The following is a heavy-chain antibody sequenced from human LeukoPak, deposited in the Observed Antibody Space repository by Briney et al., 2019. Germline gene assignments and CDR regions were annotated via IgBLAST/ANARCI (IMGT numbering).Heavy chain of an antibody. J-gene: IGHJ3*02. Sequence: SETLSLTCAVSGYSISSGYYWGWIRQPPGKGLEWIGSIYHSGSTYYNPSLKSRVTISVDTSKNQFSLKLSSVTAADTAVYYCASTNIVLMVYALNNDAFDIWGQGTMVTVSS. CDR2: IYHSGST. CDR3: ASTNIVLMVYALNNDAFDI. V-gene: IGHV4-38-2*01. D-gene: IGHD2-8*01. CDR1: GYSISSGYY.